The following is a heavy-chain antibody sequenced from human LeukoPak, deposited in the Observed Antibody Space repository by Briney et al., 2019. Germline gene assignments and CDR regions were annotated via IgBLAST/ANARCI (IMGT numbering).Heavy chain of an antibody. D-gene: IGHD6-13*01. CDR3: ATSSSWYAYFQH. CDR1: GGSISSGGYY. V-gene: IGHV4-30-2*01. Sequence: SETLSLTCTASGGSISSGGYYWSWIRQPPGKGLEWIGYIYHSGSTYYNPSLKSRVTISVDRSKNQFSLKLSSVTAADTAVYYCATSSSWYAYFQHWGQGTLVTVSS. CDR2: IYHSGST. J-gene: IGHJ1*01.